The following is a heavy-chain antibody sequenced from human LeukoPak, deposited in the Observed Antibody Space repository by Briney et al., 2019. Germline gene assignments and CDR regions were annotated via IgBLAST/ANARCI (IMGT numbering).Heavy chain of an antibody. CDR2: INHSGST. CDR1: GGSFSGYY. Sequence: SETLSLTCAVYGGSFSGYYWSWTRQPPGKGLEWIGEINHSGSTNYNPSLKSRVTISVDTSQNQFSLKLSSVTAADTAVYYCARGVNYYDYVWGSYRLFDYWGQGTLVTVSS. J-gene: IGHJ4*02. D-gene: IGHD3-16*02. CDR3: ARGVNYYDYVWGSYRLFDY. V-gene: IGHV4-34*01.